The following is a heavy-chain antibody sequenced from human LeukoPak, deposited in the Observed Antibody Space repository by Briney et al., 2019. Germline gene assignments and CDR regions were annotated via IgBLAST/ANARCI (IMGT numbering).Heavy chain of an antibody. Sequence: PSETLSLTCTVSGGSISSSTFYWGWIRQPPGKGLEWIGEINHSGSTNYNPSLKSRVTISVDTSKNQFSLKLSSVTAADTAVYYCASGSTALTGDFDYWGQGTLVTVSS. CDR1: GGSISSSTFY. D-gene: IGHD3-9*01. CDR2: INHSGST. CDR3: ASGSTALTGDFDY. V-gene: IGHV4-39*07. J-gene: IGHJ4*02.